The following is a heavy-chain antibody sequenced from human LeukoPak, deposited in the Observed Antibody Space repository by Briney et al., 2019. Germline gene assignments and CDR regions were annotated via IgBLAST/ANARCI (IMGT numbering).Heavy chain of an antibody. J-gene: IGHJ4*02. Sequence: PSETLSLTCTVSGGSISTYYWSWLRQPPGKGLEWIGYIYYSGSTNYNPSLRSRVTISVDTSKNHFSLKLSSVTAADTAVYYCARAPSRDGYNFDYWGQGTLVTVSS. V-gene: IGHV4-59*01. D-gene: IGHD5-24*01. CDR2: IYYSGST. CDR1: GGSISTYY. CDR3: ARAPSRDGYNFDY.